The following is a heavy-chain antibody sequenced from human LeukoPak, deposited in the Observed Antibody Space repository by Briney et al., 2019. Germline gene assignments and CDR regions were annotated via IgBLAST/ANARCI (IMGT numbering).Heavy chain of an antibody. V-gene: IGHV4-61*02. CDR1: GGSISSDYYY. Sequence: SETLSLTCTVSGGSISSDYYYWSWIRQPTGKGLEWIGRIYTSGSTNYSPSLKSRVTISIDTSKNQFSLKLTSVTAADTAVYYCARIYSSSWFLNWFDPWGQGTLVTVSS. CDR3: ARIYSSSWFLNWFDP. D-gene: IGHD6-13*01. J-gene: IGHJ5*02. CDR2: IYTSGST.